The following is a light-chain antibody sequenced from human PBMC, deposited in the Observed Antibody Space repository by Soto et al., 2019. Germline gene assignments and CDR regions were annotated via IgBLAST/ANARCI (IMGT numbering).Light chain of an antibody. J-gene: IGLJ3*02. CDR3: AAWDDSLSGV. Sequence: QSVLTQPPSASGTPGQRVTISCSGSSSNIGSNYVYWYQHLPGTAPKLLIDRNDQRPSGVPDRFSGFKSGTSASLVISGLRSEDEAGYYCAAWDDSLSGVFGGGTKVTVL. V-gene: IGLV1-47*01. CDR2: RND. CDR1: SSNIGSNY.